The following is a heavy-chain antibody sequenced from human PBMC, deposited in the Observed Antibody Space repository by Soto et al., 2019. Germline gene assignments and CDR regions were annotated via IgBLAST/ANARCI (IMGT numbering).Heavy chain of an antibody. CDR3: ARVLAAAATFEY. D-gene: IGHD6-13*01. V-gene: IGHV1-2*02. Sequence: QVQLVQSGAEVKKPGASVKVSCKASGYTFTGYDMHWVRQAPGQGLEWMGWINPNNGGTNYAQKFQGRVTMTRDTSISTAYMELGRLRSDDTVVYYCARVLAAAATFEYWGQGTLVTVSS. CDR1: GYTFTGYD. J-gene: IGHJ4*02. CDR2: INPNNGGT.